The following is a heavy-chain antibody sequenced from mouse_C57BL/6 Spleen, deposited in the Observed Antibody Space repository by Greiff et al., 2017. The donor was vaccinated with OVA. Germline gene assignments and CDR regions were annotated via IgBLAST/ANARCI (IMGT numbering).Heavy chain of an antibody. CDR1: GFNIKDDY. CDR3: TTGGLNWDVAY. D-gene: IGHD4-1*01. V-gene: IGHV14-4*01. Sequence: DVQLQESGAELVRPGASVKLSCTASGFNIKDDYMHWVKQRPEQGLEWIGWIDPENGDTEYASKFQGKATITADTSSNTAYLQLSSLTSEDTAVYYCTTGGLNWDVAYWGQGTLVTVSA. CDR2: IDPENGDT. J-gene: IGHJ3*01.